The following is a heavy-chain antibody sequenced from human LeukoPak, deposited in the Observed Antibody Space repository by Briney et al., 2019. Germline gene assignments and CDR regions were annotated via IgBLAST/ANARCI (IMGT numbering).Heavy chain of an antibody. CDR1: GFTFSSYS. CDR2: ISSSSSYI. Sequence: PGGSLRLSCAASGFTFSSYSMNWVRQAPGKGLEWVSSISSSSSYIYYADSVKGRFTISRDNAKNSLCLQMNSLRAEDTAVYYCARQSSGRYSGPFDYWGLGTLVTVSS. J-gene: IGHJ4*02. D-gene: IGHD1-26*01. V-gene: IGHV3-21*01. CDR3: ARQSSGRYSGPFDY.